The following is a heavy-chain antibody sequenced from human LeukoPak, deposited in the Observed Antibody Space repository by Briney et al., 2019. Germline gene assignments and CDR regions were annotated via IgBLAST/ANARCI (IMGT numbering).Heavy chain of an antibody. J-gene: IGHJ5*02. D-gene: IGHD6-13*01. CDR2: ISGSGGST. CDR1: GFTFSSYA. Sequence: PGGSLRLSCAASGFTFSSYAMSWVRQAPGKGLEWVSAISGSGGSTYYADSVKGRFTISRDNSKNTLYLQMNSLRAEDTAVYYCAKTEQQLVEYNWFDPWGPGTLVTVSS. CDR3: AKTEQQLVEYNWFDP. V-gene: IGHV3-23*01.